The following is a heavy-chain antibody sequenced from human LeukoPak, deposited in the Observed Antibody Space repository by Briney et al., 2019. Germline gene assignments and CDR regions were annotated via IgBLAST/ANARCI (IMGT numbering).Heavy chain of an antibody. J-gene: IGHJ4*02. Sequence: GESLKISCKGSGYSFTSYWISWVRQMPGEGLEWMGRTDPSDSYTNYSPSFQGHVTISADKSISTAYLQWSSLKASDTAMYYCARRRRNEAAAGKFDYWGQGTLVTVSS. D-gene: IGHD6-13*01. CDR1: GYSFTSYW. V-gene: IGHV5-10-1*01. CDR2: TDPSDSYT. CDR3: ARRRRNEAAAGKFDY.